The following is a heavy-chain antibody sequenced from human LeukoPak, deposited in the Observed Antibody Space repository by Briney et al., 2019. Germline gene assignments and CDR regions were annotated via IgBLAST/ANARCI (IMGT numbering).Heavy chain of an antibody. CDR3: ARIGEGYYYYGMDV. Sequence: ETLSLTCAVYGGSFSGYYWSWIRQPPGTGLEWIGEINHSGSTNYNPSLKSRVTISVDTSKNQFSLKLSSVTAADTAVYYCARIGEGYYYYGMDVWGQGTTVTVSS. CDR1: GGSFSGYY. D-gene: IGHD3-10*01. V-gene: IGHV4-34*01. CDR2: INHSGST. J-gene: IGHJ6*02.